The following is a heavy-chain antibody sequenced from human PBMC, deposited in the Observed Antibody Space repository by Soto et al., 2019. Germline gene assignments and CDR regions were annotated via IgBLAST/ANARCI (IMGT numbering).Heavy chain of an antibody. V-gene: IGHV3-23*01. CDR1: GFTFSSYS. Sequence: DVRLLESGGGLVQPGGSLRLSCAASGFTFSSYSMSWVRQAPGKGLEWGSTIGTSASTYDGDSVRGRFTISRDNSRNTLYLQMNSLRAEDTAVYYCADLSRYCTSSNCDWGQGTLVTVSS. D-gene: IGHD2-2*01. J-gene: IGHJ4*02. CDR3: ADLSRYCTSSNCD. CDR2: IGTSAST.